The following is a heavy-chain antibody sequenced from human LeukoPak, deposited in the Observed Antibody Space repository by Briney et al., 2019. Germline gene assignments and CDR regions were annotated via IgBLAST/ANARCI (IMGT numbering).Heavy chain of an antibody. J-gene: IGHJ4*02. CDR2: IYYSGTS. V-gene: IGHV4-39*01. CDR3: ARQEYYYDNRGFTFDY. Sequence: PSETLSLTCTVSGGSISSSSYCWGWIRQPPGKGLEWIGSIYYSGTSYYNPSLKSRVTISVDTSKNQFSLRPTSVTAADTAVYYCARQEYYYDNRGFTFDYWGQGTLVTVSS. D-gene: IGHD3-22*01. CDR1: GGSISSSSYC.